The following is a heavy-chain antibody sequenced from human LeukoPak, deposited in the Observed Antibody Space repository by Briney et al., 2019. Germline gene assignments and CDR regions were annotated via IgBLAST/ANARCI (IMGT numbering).Heavy chain of an antibody. CDR1: GYTFTGYY. CDR3: ATEGRYYYDSSGYYYVDY. CDR2: INPNSGGT. Sequence: ASVKVSCKASGYTFTGYYMHWVRQALGQGLEWMGRINPNSGGTNYAQKFQGRVTMTRDTSISTAYMELSRLRSDDTAVYYCATEGRYYYDSSGYYYVDYWGQGTLVTVSS. D-gene: IGHD3-22*01. J-gene: IGHJ4*02. V-gene: IGHV1-2*06.